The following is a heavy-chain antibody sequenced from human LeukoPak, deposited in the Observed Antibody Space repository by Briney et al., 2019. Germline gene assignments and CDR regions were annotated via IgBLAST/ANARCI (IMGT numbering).Heavy chain of an antibody. CDR2: INPNSGGT. Sequence: GASVKVSCKASGYTFTGYYMHWVRQAPGQGLEWMGWINPNSGGTNYAQKFQGRVTMTRDTSISTAYMELSRLRSDGTAVYYCARDLVVGYCSGGSCYSGLYYFDYWGQGTLVTVSS. CDR1: GYTFTGYY. CDR3: ARDLVVGYCSGGSCYSGLYYFDY. V-gene: IGHV1-2*02. J-gene: IGHJ4*02. D-gene: IGHD2-15*01.